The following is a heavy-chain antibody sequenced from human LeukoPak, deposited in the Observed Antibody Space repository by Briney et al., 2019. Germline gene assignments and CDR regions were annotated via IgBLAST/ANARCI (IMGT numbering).Heavy chain of an antibody. D-gene: IGHD3-9*01. J-gene: IGHJ4*02. Sequence: GGSLRLSCAASGFTFSSDWMHWVRQAPGKGLVWVSRINIDGRSTTYADSVKGRFTISRDNAKNTLYLQMNSLRAEDTAVYYCARHPYDILTGPSFDYWGQGTLVTVSS. CDR3: ARHPYDILTGPSFDY. CDR2: INIDGRST. V-gene: IGHV3-74*01. CDR1: GFTFSSDW.